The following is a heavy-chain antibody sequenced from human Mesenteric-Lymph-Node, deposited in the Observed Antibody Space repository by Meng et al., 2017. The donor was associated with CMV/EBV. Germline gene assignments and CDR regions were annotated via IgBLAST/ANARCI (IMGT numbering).Heavy chain of an antibody. CDR2: INSDGSRT. CDR1: RFTFRNYW. D-gene: IGHD4-17*01. V-gene: IGHV3-74*03. Sequence: GESLKISCAASRFTFRNYWMHWVRQVPGKGLVWVSRINSDGSRTKYADSVKGRFTISRDNAKNTVSLQMNSLRAEDTAVYYCAKVQDYGDSGDYWGQGTLVTVSS. CDR3: AKVQDYGDSGDY. J-gene: IGHJ4*02.